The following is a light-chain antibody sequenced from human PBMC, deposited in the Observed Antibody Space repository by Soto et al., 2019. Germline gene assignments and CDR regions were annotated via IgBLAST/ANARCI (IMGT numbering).Light chain of an antibody. CDR3: QQRRYWPVT. Sequence: EIGLPQSPAILSMSPGERATLSCRASQSVSSYSAWYQQKPGQAPRLLIYDASNRATGVPARFSGSGSGTDFTLTIISLEPEDFAVYYCQQRRYWPVTFGQGTKVDI. CDR1: QSVSSY. CDR2: DAS. J-gene: IGKJ1*01. V-gene: IGKV3-11*01.